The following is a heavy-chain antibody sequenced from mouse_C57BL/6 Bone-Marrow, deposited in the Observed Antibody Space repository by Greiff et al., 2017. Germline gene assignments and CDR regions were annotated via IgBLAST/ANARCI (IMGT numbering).Heavy chain of an antibody. J-gene: IGHJ4*01. CDR2: IYPRSGNT. CDR3: AEDGYYPIGPMDY. D-gene: IGHD2-3*01. Sequence: VQLQQSGAELARPGASVKLSCKASGYTFTSYGISWVKQRTGQGLEWIGEIYPRSGNTYYNEKFKGKATLTADKSSSTAYMELRRLTSEDSADYFCAEDGYYPIGPMDYWGQGTSVTVSS. V-gene: IGHV1-81*01. CDR1: GYTFTSYG.